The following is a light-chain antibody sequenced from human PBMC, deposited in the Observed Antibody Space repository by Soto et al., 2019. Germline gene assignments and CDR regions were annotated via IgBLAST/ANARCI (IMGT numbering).Light chain of an antibody. CDR2: DAC. J-gene: IGKJ4*01. Sequence: DIQMTQSPSTLSASVGDRVTITCRASQSISSWLAWYQQKPGKAPKLLIYDACSLESGVPSRFSGSGSGTEFTLTISSLQTDDFATCYCQPYNSYPLTFGGGNKV. CDR3: QPYNSYPLT. V-gene: IGKV1-5*01. CDR1: QSISSW.